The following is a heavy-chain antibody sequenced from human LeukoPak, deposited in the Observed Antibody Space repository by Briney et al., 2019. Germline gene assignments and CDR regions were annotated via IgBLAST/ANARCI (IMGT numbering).Heavy chain of an antibody. CDR1: GFTFSSYW. J-gene: IGHJ5*02. V-gene: IGHV3-7*01. CDR2: IKQDGSEK. D-gene: IGHD3-10*01. CDR3: ARDHYYGSGSYNH. Sequence: PGGSLRLSCAASGFTFSSYWMSWVRQAPGKGLEWVANIKQDGSEKYYVDSVKGRFTIFRDNAKNSLYLQMNSLRAEDTAVYYCARDHYYGSGSYNHWGQGTLVTVSS.